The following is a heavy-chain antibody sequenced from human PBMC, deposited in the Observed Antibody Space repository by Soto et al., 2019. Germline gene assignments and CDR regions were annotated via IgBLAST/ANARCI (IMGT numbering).Heavy chain of an antibody. D-gene: IGHD4-17*01. V-gene: IGHV3-30-3*01. J-gene: IGHJ6*02. Sequence: QVQLVESGGGVVQPGRSLRLSCAASGFTFSSYAMHWVRQAPGKGLEWVAVISYDGSNKYYADSVKGRFTISRDNSKNTLYLQMNSLRAEDTAVYYCARNGPDSGGNSAYYYGMDVWGQGTTVTVSS. CDR1: GFTFSSYA. CDR2: ISYDGSNK. CDR3: ARNGPDSGGNSAYYYGMDV.